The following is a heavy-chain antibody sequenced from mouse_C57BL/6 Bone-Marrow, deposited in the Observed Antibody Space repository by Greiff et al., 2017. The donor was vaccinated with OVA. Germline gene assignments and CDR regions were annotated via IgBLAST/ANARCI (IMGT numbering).Heavy chain of an antibody. CDR2: INPGSGGT. J-gene: IGHJ3*01. Sequence: QVQLQQSGAELVRPGTSVKVSCKASGYAFTNYLIEWVKQRPGQGLEWIGVINPGSGGTNYNEKFKGKATLTADKSSSTAYMQLSSLTSEDSAVNFCARGGNAFAYWGQGTLVTVSA. CDR3: ARGGNAFAY. V-gene: IGHV1-54*01. CDR1: GYAFTNYL. D-gene: IGHD2-1*01.